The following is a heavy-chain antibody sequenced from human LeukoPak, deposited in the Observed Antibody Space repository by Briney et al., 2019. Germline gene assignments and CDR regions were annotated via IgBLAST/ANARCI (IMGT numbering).Heavy chain of an antibody. D-gene: IGHD1-14*01. Sequence: GGSLRLSCTASGLTFSTSGFNWVRQAPGKGLEWVASIRPTGSDRYHADSMKGRFTISRDNANNFLYLQMNSLRAEDTAVYYCATETNGRHYDYWGQGTLLTVSS. CDR1: GLTFSTSG. CDR3: ATETNGRHYDY. CDR2: IRPTGSDR. V-gene: IGHV3-21*06. J-gene: IGHJ4*02.